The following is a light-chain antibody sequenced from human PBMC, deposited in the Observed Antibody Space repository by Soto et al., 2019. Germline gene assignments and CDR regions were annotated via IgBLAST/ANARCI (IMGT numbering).Light chain of an antibody. Sequence: QSALTQPPSASGSPGQSVTFSCTGTSSDVGAYNFVSWYQQHPGKAPKLMIYEVSKRPSGVPDRFSGSKSGNTACLTVSGLQAEDEADYYCSSYAGSNSYVFGTGTKLTVL. CDR1: SSDVGAYNF. J-gene: IGLJ1*01. CDR3: SSYAGSNSYV. CDR2: EVS. V-gene: IGLV2-8*01.